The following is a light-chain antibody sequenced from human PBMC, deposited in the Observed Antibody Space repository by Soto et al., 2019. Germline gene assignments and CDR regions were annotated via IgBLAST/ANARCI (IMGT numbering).Light chain of an antibody. CDR2: SAS. Sequence: EIVMTQSPATLSLSPGQRATLSCRASQSVSSKLAWYQQRPGQAPRLLIYSASTRATGIPARFSGSGSGTEFTLTISSLQSEDFATYYCQQTSSAPFTFGPGTKVDIK. V-gene: IGKV3-15*01. CDR1: QSVSSK. CDR3: QQTSSAPFT. J-gene: IGKJ3*01.